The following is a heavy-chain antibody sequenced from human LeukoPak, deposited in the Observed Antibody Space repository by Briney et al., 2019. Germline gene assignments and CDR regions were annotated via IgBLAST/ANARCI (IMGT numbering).Heavy chain of an antibody. D-gene: IGHD3-22*01. Sequence: RGSLRLSWAASGFTFSRLAMSWVRQAPGKGLGWDGAIIGRGGSTYYAASVKGRFTISRDNSKNTLYLQINSRTADNTAVYYCAKEKASYYYDRSGPYCFDYWGQGTLVTVSS. J-gene: IGHJ4*02. CDR2: IIGRGGST. CDR3: AKEKASYYYDRSGPYCFDY. V-gene: IGHV3-23*01. CDR1: GFTFSRLA.